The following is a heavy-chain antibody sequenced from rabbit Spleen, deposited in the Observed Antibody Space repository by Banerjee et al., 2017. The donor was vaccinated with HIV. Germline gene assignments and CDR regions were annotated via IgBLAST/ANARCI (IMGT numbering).Heavy chain of an antibody. CDR3: ARGSAAMTMVITGYYLSL. D-gene: IGHD2-1*01. J-gene: IGHJ4*01. Sequence: QLKESGGGLVQPGGSLKLSCKGSGFDFSTYYMSWVRQAPGKGLEWIGYIDPFFGTTYYASWVNGRFTISSHNAQNTLYLQLNSLTAPDTATYFCARGSAAMTMVITGYYLSLWGPGTLVTVS. CDR1: GFDFSTYY. CDR2: IDPFFGTT. V-gene: IGHV1S7*01.